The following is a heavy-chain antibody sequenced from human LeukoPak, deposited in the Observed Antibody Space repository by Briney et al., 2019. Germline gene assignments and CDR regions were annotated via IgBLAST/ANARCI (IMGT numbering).Heavy chain of an antibody. V-gene: IGHV3-48*02. J-gene: IGHJ3*02. CDR2: INSDSSTM. Sequence: GGSLRLSCGASGFXFSSYSINWVRQAPGKGLEWASNINSDSSTMDYADSVKGRFSISRDSAKNSLFLQMNSLRDEDTAVYYCARDNLWAFDIWGQGTMVTVSS. CDR1: GFXFSSYS. D-gene: IGHD3-10*01. CDR3: ARDNLWAFDI.